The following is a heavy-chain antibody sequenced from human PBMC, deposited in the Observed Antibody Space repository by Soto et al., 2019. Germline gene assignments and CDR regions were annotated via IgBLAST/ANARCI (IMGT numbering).Heavy chain of an antibody. Sequence: PSETLSLTCAVYGESCSGYYCSWTRQPPGKGLEWIGEIHPSGSTYFNPSLQTRVTMSLDTSKNQFSLKLSSVTAADTAVYYCARDHYVYDILTGYGYYYGMDVWGQGTTVSVSS. CDR3: ARDHYVYDILTGYGYYYGMDV. V-gene: IGHV4-34*01. CDR2: IHPSGST. CDR1: GESCSGYY. J-gene: IGHJ6*02. D-gene: IGHD3-9*01.